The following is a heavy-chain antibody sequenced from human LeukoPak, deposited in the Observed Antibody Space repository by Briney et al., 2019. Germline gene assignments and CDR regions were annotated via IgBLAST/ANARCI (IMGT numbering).Heavy chain of an antibody. J-gene: IGHJ4*02. Sequence: PGGPLRLSCAASGFTFSNSWMSWVRQAPGKGLEWVANIKPDGTEKYYVDSLKGQFTISRDNAKNTLYLQVNSLRAEDTAVYYCARDAPGRIDYWGQGTLVTVSS. V-gene: IGHV3-7*01. CDR3: ARDAPGRIDY. CDR1: GFTFSNSW. D-gene: IGHD1-14*01. CDR2: IKPDGTEK.